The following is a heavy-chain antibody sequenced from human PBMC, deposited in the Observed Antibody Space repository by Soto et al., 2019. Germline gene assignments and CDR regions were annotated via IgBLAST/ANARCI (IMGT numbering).Heavy chain of an antibody. CDR2: ISAYNGNT. J-gene: IGHJ4*02. D-gene: IGHD6-19*01. CDR1: GYTFTSYG. Sequence: QVQLVQSGAEVKKPGASVKVSCKASGYTFTSYGISWVRQAPGQGLAWMGWISAYNGNTKYAQKVQGRVTMTTDTATSTAYMELRSLRADDTAVYYCAIAVAGPKNFDYWGQGTLVTVSS. CDR3: AIAVAGPKNFDY. V-gene: IGHV1-18*01.